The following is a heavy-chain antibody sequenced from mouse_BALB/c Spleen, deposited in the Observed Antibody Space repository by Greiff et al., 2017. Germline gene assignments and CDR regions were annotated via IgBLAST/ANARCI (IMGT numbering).Heavy chain of an antibody. Sequence: VQLQQSGPELVKPGASVKMSCKASGYTFTDYVISWVKQRTGQGLEWIGYINPYNDGTKYNEKFKGKATLTSDKSSSTAYMELSSLTSEDSAVYYCARGKYGNYGDYFDYWGQGTTLTVSS. CDR1: GYTFTDYV. J-gene: IGHJ2*01. CDR2: INPYNDGT. D-gene: IGHD2-10*02. V-gene: IGHV1-14*01. CDR3: ARGKYGNYGDYFDY.